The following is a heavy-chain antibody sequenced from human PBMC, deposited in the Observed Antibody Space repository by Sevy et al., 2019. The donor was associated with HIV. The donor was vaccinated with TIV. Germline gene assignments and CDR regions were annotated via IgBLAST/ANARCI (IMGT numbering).Heavy chain of an antibody. Sequence: GGSLRLSCAASGFTFTSDYMHWVRQPPGKGLVWVAHINNDGKIIRYADSVKGRFTTSRDNAKNTLYLQMNSLRAEDTAVYYCARGSRGTFGSWGQGTLVTVSS. CDR1: GFTFTSDY. D-gene: IGHD1-26*01. CDR3: ARGSRGTFGS. J-gene: IGHJ4*02. CDR2: INNDGKII. V-gene: IGHV3-74*01.